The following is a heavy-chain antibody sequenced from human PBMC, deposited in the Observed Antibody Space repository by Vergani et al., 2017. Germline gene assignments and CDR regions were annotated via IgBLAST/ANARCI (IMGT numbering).Heavy chain of an antibody. CDR3: ARGLEYSSSPTGFDY. J-gene: IGHJ4*02. CDR1: GFTFSSYS. Sequence: EVQLVESGGGLVQPGGSLRLSCAASGFTFSSYSMNWVRQAPGKGLEWVSYFSSSSSTIYYADSVKGRFTISRDNAKNSLYLQMNSLRAEDTAVYYCARGLEYSSSPTGFDYWGQGTLVTVSS. D-gene: IGHD6-6*01. V-gene: IGHV3-48*04. CDR2: FSSSSSTI.